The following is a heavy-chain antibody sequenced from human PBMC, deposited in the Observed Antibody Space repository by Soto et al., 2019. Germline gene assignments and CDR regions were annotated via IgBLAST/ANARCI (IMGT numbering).Heavy chain of an antibody. J-gene: IGHJ3*02. CDR2: IWYDGSNK. Sequence: QVQLVESGGGVVQPGRPLRLSCAASGFTFSNYGMHWMRQAPGKGLEWVAVIWYDGSNKNYGDSVKGRFTISRDNSKNTLYLQMNSLRAEDTAVYYCARKTSDAFDIWGQGTMVTVSS. V-gene: IGHV3-33*01. CDR1: GFTFSNYG. D-gene: IGHD1-7*01. CDR3: ARKTSDAFDI.